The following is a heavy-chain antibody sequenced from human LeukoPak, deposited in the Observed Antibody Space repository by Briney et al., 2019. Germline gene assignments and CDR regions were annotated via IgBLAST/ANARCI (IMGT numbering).Heavy chain of an antibody. CDR1: GFTFSSYA. V-gene: IGHV3-30*04. CDR2: ISYDGSNK. CDR3: ARSPIYDILTLDY. J-gene: IGHJ4*02. D-gene: IGHD3-9*01. Sequence: GGSLRLSCAASGFTFSSYAMHWVRQAPGKGLEWVAVISYDGSNKYYADTVKGRFTISRDNSKNTLYLQMNSLRAEDTAVYYCARSPIYDILTLDYWGQGTLVTVSS.